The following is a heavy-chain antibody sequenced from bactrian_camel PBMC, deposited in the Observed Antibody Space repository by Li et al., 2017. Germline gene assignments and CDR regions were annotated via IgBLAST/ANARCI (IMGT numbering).Heavy chain of an antibody. CDR1: GDTVSAYC. J-gene: IGHJ4*01. CDR3: AARMCYIYSWNY. CDR2: IDRVGST. Sequence: HVQLVESGGGSVQAGGSLTLSCTASGDTVSAYCMGWFRQAPGKEREGVAFIDRVGSTSYAGSVKGRFNISRDNAKNTLYLQMNSLKPEDTAMYYCAARMCYIYSWNYWGQGTQVTVS. D-gene: IGHD6*01. V-gene: IGHV3S53*01.